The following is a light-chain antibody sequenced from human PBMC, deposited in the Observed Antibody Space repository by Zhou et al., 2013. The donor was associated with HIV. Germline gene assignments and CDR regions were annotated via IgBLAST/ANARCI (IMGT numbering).Light chain of an antibody. CDR2: GAS. CDR1: QSVSSSY. J-gene: IGKJ2*01. V-gene: IGKV3-15*01. Sequence: PGERVTLSCRASQSVSSSYLTWYQQKPGQAPRLLIYGASTRATGIPARFSGSGSGTEFTLTISSLQSEDFAVYYCQQYNNWPPLYTFGQGTKLEIK. CDR3: QQYNNWPPLYT.